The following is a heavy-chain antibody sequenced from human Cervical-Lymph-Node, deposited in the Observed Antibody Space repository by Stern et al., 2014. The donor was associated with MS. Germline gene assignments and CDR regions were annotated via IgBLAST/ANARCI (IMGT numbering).Heavy chain of an antibody. V-gene: IGHV3-9*01. J-gene: IGHJ2*01. CDR1: GFTFDDYA. CDR2: LNWNGDLV. Sequence: EVQLVESGGGLVQPGRSLRLSCAASGFTFDDYAMHWVRQAPGKGLEWVSRLNWNGDLVGYADSVKGRFTISRDNAKNSLYLQMNSLRAEDTALYYCAKGSISTSSWYWHFDLWGRGTLVTVSS. CDR3: AKGSISTSSWYWHFDL. D-gene: IGHD6-13*01.